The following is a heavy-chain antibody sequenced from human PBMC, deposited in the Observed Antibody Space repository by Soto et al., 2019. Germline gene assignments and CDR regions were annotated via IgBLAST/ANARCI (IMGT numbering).Heavy chain of an antibody. V-gene: IGHV4-59*01. CDR1: GGSISSYY. J-gene: IGHJ5*02. CDR2: IYYSGST. Sequence: SETLSLTCTVSGGSISSYYWSWIRQPPGKGLEWIGYIYYSGSTNYNPSLKSRVTISVDTSKNQFSLKLSSVTAADTAVYYCARDLGSGSYPNWFDPWGQGXLVTVFS. CDR3: ARDLGSGSYPNWFDP. D-gene: IGHD3-10*01.